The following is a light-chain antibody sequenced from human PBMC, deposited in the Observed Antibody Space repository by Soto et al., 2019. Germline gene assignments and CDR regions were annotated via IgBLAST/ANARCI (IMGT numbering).Light chain of an antibody. J-gene: IGKJ1*01. Sequence: DIVMTQSPDSLAVSLGGRATINCKSSQSVFFSSNNQNYVAWYQQKPGQPPKLLIYWACTRESGVPERFSGSVSGTDFTLPISSLQAEDVAVYYCQQYYSNPPTFGQGTKVEVK. CDR3: QQYYSNPPT. V-gene: IGKV4-1*01. CDR2: WAC. CDR1: QSVFFSSNNQNY.